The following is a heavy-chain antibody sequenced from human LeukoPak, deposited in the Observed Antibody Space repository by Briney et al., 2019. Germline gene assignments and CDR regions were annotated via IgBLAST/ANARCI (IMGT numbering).Heavy chain of an antibody. CDR2: INPNSGGT. CDR3: ARDHGDYTYCFDY. J-gene: IGHJ4*02. Sequence: GASVKVSCKASGYTFSGYYIHWVRQAPGQGLEWMGWINPNSGGTNYAQKFQGRVTMTRDTSISTAYMELSRLRSDDTAVYYCARDHGDYTYCFDYWGQGPLVTVSS. V-gene: IGHV1-2*02. CDR1: GYTFSGYY. D-gene: IGHD4-17*01.